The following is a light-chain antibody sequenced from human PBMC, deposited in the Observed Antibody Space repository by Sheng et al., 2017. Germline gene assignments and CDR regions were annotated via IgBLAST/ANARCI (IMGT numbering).Light chain of an antibody. J-gene: IGKJ2*01. CDR1: QSVSSD. V-gene: IGKV3-15*01. CDR2: GAS. CDR3: QQYNKWPYT. Sequence: EIVMTQSPATLSVSPGGRATLSCRASQSVSSDLAWYQQKPGQAPRLLIYGASTRATGIPARFSGSGSGTEFTLTISSLQSEDFAVYYCQQYNKWPYTFGQGTKLEIK.